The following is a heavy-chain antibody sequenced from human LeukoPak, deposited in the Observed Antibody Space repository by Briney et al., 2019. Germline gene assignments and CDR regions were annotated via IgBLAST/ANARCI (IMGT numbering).Heavy chain of an antibody. CDR3: ARGPASTVRGVGVYYSQD. CDR2: IRGNGENI. Sequence: GGSLRLSCAASGFTFSSYSMNWVRQAPGKGLEWVSSIRGNGENINYADSLKGRFSISRDNARNSLYLHMTSLRGEDTAVYYCARGPASTVRGVGVYYSQDWGRGTPVTVSS. CDR1: GFTFSSYS. V-gene: IGHV3-21*01. D-gene: IGHD3-10*01. J-gene: IGHJ4*02.